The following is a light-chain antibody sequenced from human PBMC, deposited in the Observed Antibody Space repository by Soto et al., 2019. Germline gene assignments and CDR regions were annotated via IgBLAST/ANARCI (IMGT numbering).Light chain of an antibody. CDR2: EVN. J-gene: IGLJ1*01. CDR1: SSDVGSYNI. V-gene: IGLV2-23*02. CDR3: CSYAGSSTSYV. Sequence: QSALTQPASVSGSPGQSITISCTGTSSDVGSYNIVSWYQQHPGKAPKLMIYEVNKRPSGVSNRFSGSKSGNTASLTISGLQAEDEADYYCCSYAGSSTSYVFGTGTKV.